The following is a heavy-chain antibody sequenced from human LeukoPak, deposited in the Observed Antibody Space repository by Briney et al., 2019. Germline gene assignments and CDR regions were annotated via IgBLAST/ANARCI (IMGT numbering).Heavy chain of an antibody. CDR1: GFTFSSYN. J-gene: IGHJ6*02. CDR3: ARDSCSGGSCYPPYYYYYGMDV. V-gene: IGHV3-21*01. D-gene: IGHD2-15*01. Sequence: GGSLRLSCAASGFTFSSYNMNWVRQAPGKGLEWVSSISGSSGYIYYADSVKGRFTISRDNAKNSMYLQMNSLRAEDTAVYYCARDSCSGGSCYPPYYYYYGMDVWGQGTTVTVSS. CDR2: ISGSSGYI.